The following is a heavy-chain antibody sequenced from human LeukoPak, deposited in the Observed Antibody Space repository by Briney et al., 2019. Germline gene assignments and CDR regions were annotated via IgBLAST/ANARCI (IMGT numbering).Heavy chain of an antibody. D-gene: IGHD3-22*01. V-gene: IGHV4-38-2*02. CDR1: GYSINNGYY. Sequence: PSETLSLTCTVSGYSINNGYYWGWIRQPPGKGLAWIGSIYHSGSTYYKPSLKSRVTISVDTSKNQFSLKLSSVTAADTAVYYCARGYPYYYDSSGPNWFDPWGQGTLVTVSS. J-gene: IGHJ5*02. CDR2: IYHSGST. CDR3: ARGYPYYYDSSGPNWFDP.